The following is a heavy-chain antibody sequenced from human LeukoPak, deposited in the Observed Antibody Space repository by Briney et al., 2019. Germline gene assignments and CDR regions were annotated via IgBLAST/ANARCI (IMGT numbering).Heavy chain of an antibody. D-gene: IGHD3-10*01. J-gene: IGHJ6*02. V-gene: IGHV3-48*04. CDR3: AKGYYGSGSLYGGMDV. CDR2: ISSSGSTI. CDR1: GFTFSSYS. Sequence: GGSLRLSCAASGFTFSSYSMNWVRQAPGKGLEWVSYISSSGSTIFYADSVKGRFTISRDNAKNSLYLQMNSLRPEDTALYYCAKGYYGSGSLYGGMDVWGQGTTVTVSS.